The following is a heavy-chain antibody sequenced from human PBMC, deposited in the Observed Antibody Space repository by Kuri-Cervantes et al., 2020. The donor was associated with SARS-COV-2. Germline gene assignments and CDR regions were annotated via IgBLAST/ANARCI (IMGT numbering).Heavy chain of an antibody. V-gene: IGHV3-73*01. Sequence: GGSLRLSCEVSGFLFSASAIHWVRQASGKGLEWVGRVRGKANNYATAYAASVKGRFTISRDDSKNMAYQQMNSLKTEDTAVYYCTRDDFWSGYYSYWGQGTLVTVSS. CDR1: GFLFSASA. J-gene: IGHJ4*02. CDR2: VRGKANNYAT. D-gene: IGHD3-3*01. CDR3: TRDDFWSGYYSY.